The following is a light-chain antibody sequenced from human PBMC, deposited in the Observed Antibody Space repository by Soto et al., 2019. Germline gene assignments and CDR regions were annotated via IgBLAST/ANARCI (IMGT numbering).Light chain of an antibody. CDR3: QQYKTYPFT. CDR2: AAS. V-gene: IGKV1-33*01. J-gene: IGKJ2*01. Sequence: DIQMTQSPSSLSASVGDRVTITCQASQDIGNSLNWYQQKPGKAPKLLLSAASNLETGGPSRFSGIGFGTDFTLIITNLQPDDFATYYCQQYKTYPFTFGQGTKLEVK. CDR1: QDIGNS.